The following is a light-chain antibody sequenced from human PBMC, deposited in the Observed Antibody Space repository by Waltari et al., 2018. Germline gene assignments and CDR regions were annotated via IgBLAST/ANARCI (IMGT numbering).Light chain of an antibody. CDR2: KVS. J-gene: IGKJ1*01. CDR3: QQYNSNSWT. CDR1: QDLNNW. Sequence: DSQMTQSPSTLSASIGDGATIPCRASQDLNNWLAGYRQKPGKAPEVLIYKVSALESGVASRFSGGGSGTEFTLTITSLQPDDFATYYCQQYNSNSWTFGQGTKVELK. V-gene: IGKV1-5*03.